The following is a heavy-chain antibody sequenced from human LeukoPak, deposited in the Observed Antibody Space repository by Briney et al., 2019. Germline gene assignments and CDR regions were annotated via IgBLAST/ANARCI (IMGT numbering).Heavy chain of an antibody. CDR1: GYTFTSYD. V-gene: IGHV1-8*01. J-gene: IGHJ6*02. CDR2: MNPNSGNT. D-gene: IGHD2-2*01. Sequence: ASVKVSCKASGYTFTSYDINWVRQATGQGLEWMGWMNPNSGNTGYAQKLQGRVTMTRNTSISTAYMELSSLRSEDTAVYYCARASSTVPAALFNSYYYYGMDVWGQGTTVTVSS. CDR3: ARASSTVPAALFNSYYYYGMDV.